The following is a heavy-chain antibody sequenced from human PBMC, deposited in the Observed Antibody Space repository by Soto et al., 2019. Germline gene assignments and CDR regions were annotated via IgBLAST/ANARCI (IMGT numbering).Heavy chain of an antibody. CDR1: GGTFSSYN. CDR3: AREQGDYFDY. Sequence: QVRLVHFGAEVKKPGSSVKVACMASGGTFSSYNISWERQAPGQGFEWMGRMIPFLGIANYAQKFQGRVTITTDKSTNTAYMELSSLRAEDTAVYYCAREQGDYFDYRGQGPLVTVSS. CDR2: MIPFLGIA. D-gene: IGHD1-26*01. V-gene: IGHV1-69*02. J-gene: IGHJ4*02.